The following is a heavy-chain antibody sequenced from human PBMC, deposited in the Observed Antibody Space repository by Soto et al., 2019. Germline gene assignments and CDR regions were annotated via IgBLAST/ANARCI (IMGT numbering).Heavy chain of an antibody. CDR3: ARLPCIGCSCYSGAFYYYYYGMDV. J-gene: IGHJ6*02. D-gene: IGHD2-15*01. CDR1: GYSFTSYW. Sequence: PGESLKISCKGSGYSFTSYWIGWVRQMPGKGLEWMGIIYPGDSDTRYSPSFQGQVTISADKSISTAYLQWSSLKASDTAMYYCARLPCIGCSCYSGAFYYYYYGMDVWGQGTTVTVSS. CDR2: IYPGDSDT. V-gene: IGHV5-51*01.